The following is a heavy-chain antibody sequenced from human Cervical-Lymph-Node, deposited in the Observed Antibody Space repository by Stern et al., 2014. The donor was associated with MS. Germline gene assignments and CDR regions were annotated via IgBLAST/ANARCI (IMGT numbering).Heavy chain of an antibody. CDR1: GYTFTGYS. CDR2: INPSNGDT. CDR3: ARDYARAPYAPRD. Sequence: QVQLVQSGAEVKKPGASVKVSCKASGYTFTGYSIHWVRQAPGQGLEWMGRINPSNGDTNYAQKFQDRVTMTRDTSISTAYMALSSLKSDDTAVYYCARDYARAPYAPRDWGQGTLVTVSS. D-gene: IGHD3-16*01. J-gene: IGHJ4*02. V-gene: IGHV1-2*06.